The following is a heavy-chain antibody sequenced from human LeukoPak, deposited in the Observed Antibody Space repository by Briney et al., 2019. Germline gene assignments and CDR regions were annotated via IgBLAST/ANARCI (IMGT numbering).Heavy chain of an antibody. CDR2: IYYSGST. Sequence: SETLSLTCTVSGGSISSSSYYWGWIRQPPGKGLEWIGSIYYSGSTYYNPSLKSRVTISVDTSKNQFSLKLTSVTAADTALYYCARTRTDSSTAWFDPFGQGTLVTVSS. V-gene: IGHV4-39*01. J-gene: IGHJ5*02. D-gene: IGHD3-22*01. CDR3: ARTRTDSSTAWFDP. CDR1: GGSISSSSYY.